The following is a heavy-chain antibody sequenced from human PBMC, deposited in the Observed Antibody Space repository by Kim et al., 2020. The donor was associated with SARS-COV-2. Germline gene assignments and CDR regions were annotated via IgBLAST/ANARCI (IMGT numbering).Heavy chain of an antibody. V-gene: IGHV3-23*03. CDR2: IYSGDSST. CDR3: AKDRCRWNYPPSCGLFDL. CDR1: GFTFSNYA. Sequence: GGSLRLSCAASGFTFSNYAMSWVRQAPGKGLEWVSIIYSGDSSTYYADSVKGRFTISRDNSKNTLSLQMINLRAEDTAVYYCAKDRCRWNYPPSCGLFDLWGRGTLVTVSS. J-gene: IGHJ2*01. D-gene: IGHD3-16*02.